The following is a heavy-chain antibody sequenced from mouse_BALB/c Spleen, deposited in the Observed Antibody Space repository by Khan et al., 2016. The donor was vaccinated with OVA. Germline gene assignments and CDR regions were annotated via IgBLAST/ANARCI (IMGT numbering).Heavy chain of an antibody. J-gene: IGHJ2*01. CDR3: ARLEDI. D-gene: IGHD3-3*01. CDR2: IWAGGST. Sequence: VKLKESGPGLVAPSQSLSITCTVSGFSLTSYGVYWVRQPPGKGLQWLGVIWAGGSTNYNSPSMSRLSFSKDNSKSQVFLKMDSLTTDDATMYYCARLEDIWGQGTTLTVSS. V-gene: IGHV2-9*02. CDR1: GFSLTSYG.